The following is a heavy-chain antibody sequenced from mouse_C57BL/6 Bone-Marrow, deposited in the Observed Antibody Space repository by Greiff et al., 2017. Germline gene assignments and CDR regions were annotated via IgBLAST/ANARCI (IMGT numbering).Heavy chain of an antibody. V-gene: IGHV3-6*01. CDR2: ISYDGSN. CDR1: GYSITSGYY. D-gene: IGHD1-1*01. CDR3: ARDRDGSSPLYAMDY. J-gene: IGHJ4*01. Sequence: EVQLQQSGPGLVKPSQSLSLTCSVTGYSITSGYYWNWIRQFPGNKLEWMGYISYDGSNNYNPSLKNRISITRYTSKNQLFLKLNSVTTEDTATYYSARDRDGSSPLYAMDYWGQGTSVTVSS.